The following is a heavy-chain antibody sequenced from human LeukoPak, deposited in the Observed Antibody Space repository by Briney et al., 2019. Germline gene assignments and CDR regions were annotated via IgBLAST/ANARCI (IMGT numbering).Heavy chain of an antibody. CDR3: ARVMGGIRSDYRELDFDY. CDR2: INPNSGGT. CDR1: GYTFTGYY. J-gene: IGHJ4*02. V-gene: IGHV1-2*02. Sequence: GASVKVSCKASGYTFTGYYMHWVRQAPGQGLEWMGWINPNSGGTNCAQKFQGRVTMTRDTSISTAYMELSRLRSDDTAVYYCARVMGGIRSDYRELDFDYWGQGTLVTVSS. D-gene: IGHD5-12*01.